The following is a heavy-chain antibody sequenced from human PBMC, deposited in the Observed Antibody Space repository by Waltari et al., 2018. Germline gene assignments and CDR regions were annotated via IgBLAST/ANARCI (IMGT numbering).Heavy chain of an antibody. CDR1: GAPLSPSW. D-gene: IGHD2-15*01. V-gene: IGHV3-74*03. CDR3: ARAGLLGAFDV. CDR2: INNDGSST. Sequence: EVHLVESGGGLVQPGGSLGPSCAASGAPLSPSWIHWVRQSPGKGLMWVSRINNDGSSTVYADSVKGRFTISRDDAKNTVSLQINNLSAEDTALYYCARAGLLGAFDVWGQGTMVTVSS. J-gene: IGHJ3*01.